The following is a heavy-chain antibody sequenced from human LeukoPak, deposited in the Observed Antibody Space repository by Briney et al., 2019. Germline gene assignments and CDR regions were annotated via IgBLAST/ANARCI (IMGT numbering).Heavy chain of an antibody. D-gene: IGHD4-17*01. V-gene: IGHV1-69*06. Sequence: SVKVSCKASGGTFSSYAISWVRQAPGQGLEWMGGIIPTFGTANYAQKFQGRVTITADKSTSTAYMELSSLRSEDTAVYYCASVGDYGDYDYYYYGMDVWGKGTTVTVSS. J-gene: IGHJ6*04. CDR2: IIPTFGTA. CDR1: GGTFSSYA. CDR3: ASVGDYGDYDYYYYGMDV.